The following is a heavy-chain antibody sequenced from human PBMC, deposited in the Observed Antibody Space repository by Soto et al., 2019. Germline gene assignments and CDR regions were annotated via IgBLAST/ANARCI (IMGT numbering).Heavy chain of an antibody. CDR3: ATMKGACTDASCYEIDY. CDR1: GGSISNGGYY. Sequence: QVQLQESGPGLVKPSQTLSLTCTVSGGSISNGGYYWNWIRQHPGKGLEWIGYIYYSGNTYYNPSLGSRVTISIDTSKNQFSLKLSSVTAADTAVYYCATMKGACTDASCYEIDYWGQGTLVTVSS. J-gene: IGHJ4*02. V-gene: IGHV4-31*03. CDR2: IYYSGNT. D-gene: IGHD2-8*01.